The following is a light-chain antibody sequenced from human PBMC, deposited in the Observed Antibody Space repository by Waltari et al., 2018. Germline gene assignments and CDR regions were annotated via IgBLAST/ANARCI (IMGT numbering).Light chain of an antibody. CDR2: EVS. Sequence: DIQMTQSPSILSASVGVRVTITCRASRNIGRWLAWYQQKPGKAPKVLIYEVSSLQSVAPSRFSGSGSGTEFILTITSLQPDDIASDYCQQYDNEWSFGQGTKVEI. J-gene: IGKJ1*01. CDR3: QQYDNEWS. CDR1: RNIGRW. V-gene: IGKV1-5*03.